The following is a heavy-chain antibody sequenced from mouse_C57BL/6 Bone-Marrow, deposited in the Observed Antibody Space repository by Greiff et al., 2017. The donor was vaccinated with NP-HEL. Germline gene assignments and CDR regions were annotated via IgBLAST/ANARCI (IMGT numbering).Heavy chain of an antibody. CDR3: ARNLDSSGPWGFDY. Sequence: EVQVVESGPELVKPGASVKISCKASGYSFTDYNMNWVKQSNGKSLEWIGVINPNYGTTSYNQKFKGKATLTVDQSSSTAYMQLNSLTSEDSAVYYCARNLDSSGPWGFDYWGQGTTLTVSS. V-gene: IGHV1-39*01. D-gene: IGHD3-2*02. J-gene: IGHJ2*01. CDR2: INPNYGTT. CDR1: GYSFTDYN.